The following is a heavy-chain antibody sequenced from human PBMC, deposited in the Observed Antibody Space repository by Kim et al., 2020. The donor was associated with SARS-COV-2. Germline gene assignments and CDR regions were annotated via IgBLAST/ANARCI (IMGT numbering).Heavy chain of an antibody. CDR3: ARESRIGNTIFGVAYSSYGMDV. CDR2: IYYSGST. J-gene: IGHJ6*02. CDR1: GCSISSYY. D-gene: IGHD3-3*01. Sequence: SETLSLTCTVSGCSISSYYWSWIRQPPGKGLEWIGYIYYSGSTNYNPSLKSRVTISVDTSKNQFSLKLSSVTAADTAVYYCARESRIGNTIFGVAYSSYGMDVWGQGTPVTVSS. V-gene: IGHV4-59*13.